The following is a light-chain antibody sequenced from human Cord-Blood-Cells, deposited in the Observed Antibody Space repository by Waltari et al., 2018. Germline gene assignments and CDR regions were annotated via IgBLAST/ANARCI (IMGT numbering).Light chain of an antibody. CDR1: SSNIGAGYA. V-gene: IGLV1-40*01. CDR3: QSYDSLLIWV. CDR2: GNP. J-gene: IGLJ3*02. Sequence: HSGLTQPPSVSGAPGQRVTISCTGSSSNIGAGYAVHWYQQLPGTAPKSLNCGNPNPPSRLPERFYRYKSVGPDCLAIPGLHAEDVADYYCQSYDSLLIWVSGEGTKLAVL.